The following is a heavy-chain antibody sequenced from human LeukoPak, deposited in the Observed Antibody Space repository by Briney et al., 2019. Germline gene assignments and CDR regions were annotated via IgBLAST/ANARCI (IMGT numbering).Heavy chain of an antibody. Sequence: PGEAPKTLWNGSGYTFTSYWIGWVRQIPGKGLDWMVTIYPGDSDTRYSASFQDQFSISVDKSISTAYLQWSSLKASDTAMYYCARRGSGWYVDGWGQRSLVT. V-gene: IGHV5-51*01. CDR1: GYTFTSYW. CDR2: IYPGDSDT. CDR3: ARRGSGWYVDG. D-gene: IGHD6-19*01. J-gene: IGHJ4*02.